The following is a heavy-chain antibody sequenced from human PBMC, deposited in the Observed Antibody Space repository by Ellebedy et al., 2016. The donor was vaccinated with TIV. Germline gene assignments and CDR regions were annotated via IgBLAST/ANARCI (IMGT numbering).Heavy chain of an antibody. CDR1: GFTVSNNY. Sequence: GESLKISCAASGFTVSNNYMSWVRRAPGKGLEWVSVIYNGGGTYYADSVKGRFTISRDNSKNTLYLQMNSLRAEDTAVYYCTRDGGRDCGGDCPFDYWGQGTLVTVSS. CDR3: TRDGGRDCGGDCPFDY. D-gene: IGHD2-21*02. J-gene: IGHJ4*02. CDR2: IYNGGGT. V-gene: IGHV3-53*01.